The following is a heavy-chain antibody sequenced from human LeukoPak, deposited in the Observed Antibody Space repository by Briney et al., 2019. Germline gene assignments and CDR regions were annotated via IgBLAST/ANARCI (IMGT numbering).Heavy chain of an antibody. CDR3: ARDRAWNYFDY. D-gene: IGHD3-3*01. Sequence: TGGSLRLSCAPSGFTFCSHGMHWVRQAPGKGLEWVAIISNDGSRKYYAHSVEGRFTISRDNSKNTLYLQMDSLRAEDTAVYYCARDRAWNYFDYWGQGTLVTVSS. J-gene: IGHJ4*02. CDR1: GFTFCSHG. V-gene: IGHV3-30*03. CDR2: ISNDGSRK.